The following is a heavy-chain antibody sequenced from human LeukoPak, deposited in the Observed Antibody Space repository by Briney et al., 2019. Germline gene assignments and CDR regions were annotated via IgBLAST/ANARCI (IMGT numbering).Heavy chain of an antibody. Sequence: SETLSLTCAVYGGSFSGYYWSWIRQPPGEGLEWIAEINLSGGINYNPSLKSRVTISIDTSKNQFSLKLSSVTAADTAMYYCARAIEVGAMTPFDYWGQGTLVTVSS. CDR2: INLSGGI. CDR3: ARAIEVGAMTPFDY. J-gene: IGHJ4*02. V-gene: IGHV4-34*01. D-gene: IGHD1-26*01. CDR1: GGSFSGYY.